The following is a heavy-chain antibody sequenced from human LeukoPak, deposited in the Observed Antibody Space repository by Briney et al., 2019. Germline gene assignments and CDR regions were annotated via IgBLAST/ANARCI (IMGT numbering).Heavy chain of an antibody. D-gene: IGHD3-3*01. CDR3: ARLAGGRYDFWSGYYYDY. Sequence: SETLSLTCTVSGGSISSYYWSWIRQPPGKGLEWIGYIYYSGSTNYNPSLKSRVTISVDTSKNQFSLKLSSVTAADTAVYYCARLAGGRYDFWSGYYYDYWGQGTLVTVSS. CDR2: IYYSGST. V-gene: IGHV4-59*08. J-gene: IGHJ4*02. CDR1: GGSISSYY.